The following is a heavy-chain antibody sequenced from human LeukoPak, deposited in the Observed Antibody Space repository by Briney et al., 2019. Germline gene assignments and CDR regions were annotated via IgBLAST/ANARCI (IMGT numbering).Heavy chain of an antibody. Sequence: GGSLRLSCTVSGFTFGDHAMSWVRQAPGKGLEWVAFIRSKTYGGTTEYAASVKGRFIISRDDSTSIAYLQMNSLKTEDTAVYYCTRGPIQLWLYHGMDVWGQGTTVTVSS. CDR1: GFTFGDHA. D-gene: IGHD5-18*01. CDR2: IRSKTYGGTT. V-gene: IGHV3-49*04. J-gene: IGHJ6*02. CDR3: TRGPIQLWLYHGMDV.